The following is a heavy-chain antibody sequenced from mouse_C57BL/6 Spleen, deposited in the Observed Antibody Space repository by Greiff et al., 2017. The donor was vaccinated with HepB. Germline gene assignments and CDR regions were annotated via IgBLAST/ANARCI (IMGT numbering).Heavy chain of an antibody. CDR1: GYTFTDYN. V-gene: IGHV1-18*01. Sequence: EVQLQQSGPELVKPGASVKIPCKASGYTFTDYNMDWVKQSHGKSLEWIGDINPNNGGTIYNQKFKGKATLTVDKSSSTAYMELRSLTSEDTAVYYCARSGYYGIYWYFAVWGTGTTVTVSS. CDR3: ARSGYYGIYWYFAV. CDR2: INPNNGGT. D-gene: IGHD1-1*01. J-gene: IGHJ1*03.